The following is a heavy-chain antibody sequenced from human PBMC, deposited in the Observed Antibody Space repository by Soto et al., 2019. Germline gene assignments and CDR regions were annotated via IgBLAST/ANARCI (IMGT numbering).Heavy chain of an antibody. CDR3: AGDKSVTSVYYDTDV. CDR1: GYTFTSYG. Sequence: QVQLVQSGAEVKKPGASVKVSCKASGYTFTSYGISWVRQAPGQGLEWMGRISAYNGNTNYAQKLQGRVSMTTDTPTSTGDMELRLLRSYDSAVYYWAGDKSVTSVYYDTDVWGKETTVTVSS. J-gene: IGHJ6*03. CDR2: ISAYNGNT. V-gene: IGHV1-18*01. D-gene: IGHD4-4*01.